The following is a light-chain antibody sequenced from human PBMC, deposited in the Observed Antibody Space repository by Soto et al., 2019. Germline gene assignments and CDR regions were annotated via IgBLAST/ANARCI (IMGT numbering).Light chain of an antibody. CDR2: GAS. V-gene: IGKV3D-15*01. CDR3: QQYQNSPRT. CDR1: QSVSSN. Sequence: EIVMTHSPATLSVSPGERSTLSCRASQSVSSNLAWYQQKPGQAPRLLIYGASNRATGIPDRFSGSGSGTDFTLTISRLEPEDFAVYYCQQYQNSPRTFGQGTKVDIK. J-gene: IGKJ1*01.